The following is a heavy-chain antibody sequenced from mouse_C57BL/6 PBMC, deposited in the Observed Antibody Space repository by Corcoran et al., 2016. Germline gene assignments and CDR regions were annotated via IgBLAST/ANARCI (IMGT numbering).Heavy chain of an antibody. V-gene: IGHV1-26*01. J-gene: IGHJ1*03. D-gene: IGHD1-1*01. CDR3: AREAYGSRGYFDV. CDR2: INPNNGGT. Sequence: EVQLQQSGPELVKPGASVKISCKASGYTFTDYYMNWVKQSHGKSLEWIGDINPNNGGTSYNQKFKGKATLTVDKSCSTAYMELRSLTSEDSAVYYCAREAYGSRGYFDVWGTRTTVTVSS. CDR1: GYTFTDYY.